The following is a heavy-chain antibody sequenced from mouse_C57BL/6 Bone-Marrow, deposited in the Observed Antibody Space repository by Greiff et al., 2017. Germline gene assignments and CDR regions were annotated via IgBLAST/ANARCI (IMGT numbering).Heavy chain of an antibody. CDR3: AWLLPFAY. CDR1: GFTFSSYA. Sequence: VQLKESGGGLVKPGGSLKLSCAASGFTFSSYAMSWVRQTPEKRLEWVATISDGGSSTYYPDNVKGRFTISRDNAKNNLYLQMSHLKSEDTAMYYCAWLLPFAYWGQGTLVTVSA. CDR2: ISDGGSST. D-gene: IGHD2-3*01. J-gene: IGHJ3*01. V-gene: IGHV5-4*01.